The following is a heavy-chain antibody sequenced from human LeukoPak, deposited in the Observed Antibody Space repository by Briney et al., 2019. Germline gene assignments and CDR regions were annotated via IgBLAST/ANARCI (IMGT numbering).Heavy chain of an antibody. CDR2: TSPKSGDT. J-gene: IGHJ4*02. V-gene: IGHV1-2*02. CDR3: ARDNYGTLDY. D-gene: IGHD4-17*01. CDR1: GYTFTDYY. Sequence: ASVKVSCKASGYTFTDYYIHWLRQAPGQGLEWMGWTSPKSGDTKCTQKFQGRVTMTRDTSISTAYMELHRLTFDDTAVYYCARDNYGTLDYWGQGTLVTVSS.